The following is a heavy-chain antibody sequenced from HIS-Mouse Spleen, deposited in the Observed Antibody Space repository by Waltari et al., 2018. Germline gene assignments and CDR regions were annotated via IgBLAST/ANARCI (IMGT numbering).Heavy chain of an antibody. D-gene: IGHD4-4*01. CDR2: MNPNSGNT. V-gene: IGHV1-8*01. CDR3: ARGHDYSNYFDY. Sequence: QVQLVQSGAEVTKPGASVKVSCKASGYTFTSYAIHWVRQATGQGLEWMGWMNPNSGNTGYAQKFQGRVTMTRNTSISTAYMELSSLRSEDTAVYYCARGHDYSNYFDYWGQGTLVTVSS. J-gene: IGHJ4*02. CDR1: GYTFTSYA.